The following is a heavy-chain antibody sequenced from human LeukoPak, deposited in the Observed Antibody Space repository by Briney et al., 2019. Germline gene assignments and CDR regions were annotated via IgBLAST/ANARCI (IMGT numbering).Heavy chain of an antibody. J-gene: IGHJ4*02. Sequence: GGSLRLSCAASGSTFSSYAMSWVRQAPGKGLEWVSAISGSGGSTYYADSVKGRFTISRDNSKNTLYLQMKSLRAEDTAVYYCAKGPNSGYLRGKFDYWGQGTLVTVSS. CDR1: GSTFSSYA. V-gene: IGHV3-23*01. CDR2: ISGSGGST. D-gene: IGHD5-12*01. CDR3: AKGPNSGYLRGKFDY.